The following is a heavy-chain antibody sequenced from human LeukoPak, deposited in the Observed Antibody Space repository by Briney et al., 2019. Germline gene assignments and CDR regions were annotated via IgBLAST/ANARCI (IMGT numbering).Heavy chain of an antibody. V-gene: IGHV3-30*18. CDR1: GFTFSSYG. CDR2: ISYDGRDK. CDR3: AKDISGGDCPDY. D-gene: IGHD2-21*02. Sequence: GGSLRLSCAASGFTFSSYGMHWVRQAPGKGLEWVAVISYDGRDKYYAESVKGRFTIFRDNSKNTLYLQMNSLRADDTGVYYCAKDISGGDCPDYWGQGTLVTVSS. J-gene: IGHJ4*02.